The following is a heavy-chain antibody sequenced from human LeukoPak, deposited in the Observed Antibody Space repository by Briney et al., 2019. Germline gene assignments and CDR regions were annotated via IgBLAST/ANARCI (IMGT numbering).Heavy chain of an antibody. J-gene: IGHJ4*02. CDR2: INYSETT. CDR1: GGSISTYS. V-gene: IGHV4-59*01. Sequence: SETLSLTCTVSGGSISTYSCSWIRQPPGKGLEWIGFINYSETTNYNPSLKSRVTISIDTSKNQFSLKLTSVTAADTAVYYCARGRGYWGQGTLVTVSS. D-gene: IGHD3-10*01. CDR3: ARGRGY.